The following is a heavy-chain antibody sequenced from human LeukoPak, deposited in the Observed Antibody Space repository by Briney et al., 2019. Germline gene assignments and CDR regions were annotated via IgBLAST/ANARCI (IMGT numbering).Heavy chain of an antibody. J-gene: IGHJ4*02. CDR1: GGSISSSSYY. Sequence: SETLSLTCTVSGGSISSSSYYWGWIRQPPGKGLEWIGSIEKSENTYYNPPLKSRVTISVDTSQNHFSLKLSSVTAADTAIYYCARHVHDPTFDFWGQGTLVTVSS. V-gene: IGHV4-39*01. CDR2: IEKSENT. CDR3: ARHVHDPTFDF.